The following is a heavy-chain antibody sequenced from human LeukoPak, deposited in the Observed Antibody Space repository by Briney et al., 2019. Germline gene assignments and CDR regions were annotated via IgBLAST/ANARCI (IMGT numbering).Heavy chain of an antibody. Sequence: GGSLRLSCAASGFRFSDYGMHSVRQAPGKGLEWVAVIWYDGSKKYYEASLKGRFTIYRDNSKNTLYLQMNSLTVEDTAVYYCVRDDGNYFDSSGYFVREQWGQGTLVTVSS. V-gene: IGHV3-33*01. CDR2: IWYDGSKK. D-gene: IGHD3-22*01. J-gene: IGHJ4*02. CDR3: VRDDGNYFDSSGYFVREQ. CDR1: GFRFSDYG.